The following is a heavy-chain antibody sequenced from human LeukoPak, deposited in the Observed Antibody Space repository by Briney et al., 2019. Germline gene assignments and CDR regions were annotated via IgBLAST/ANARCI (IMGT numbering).Heavy chain of an antibody. CDR1: GGSISSYY. V-gene: IGHV4-59*08. D-gene: IGHD6-13*01. CDR3: ATLLSSSWSFDY. J-gene: IGHJ4*02. Sequence: PSETLSLTCTVSGGSISSYYWSWIRQPPGKGLEWIGYIYYSGSTNYNPSLRSRVTISVDTSKNQFSLKLSSATAADTAVYYCATLLSSSWSFDYWGQGTLVTVSS. CDR2: IYYSGST.